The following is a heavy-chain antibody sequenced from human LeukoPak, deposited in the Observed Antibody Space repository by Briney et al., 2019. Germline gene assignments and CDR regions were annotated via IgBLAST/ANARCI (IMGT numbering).Heavy chain of an antibody. CDR1: GYTFTGYY. D-gene: IGHD2-15*01. Sequence: ASVKVSCKASGYTFTGYYMHWVRQAPGQGLEWMGWINPNSGGTNYAQKFQGWVTMTRDTSISTAYMELSRLRSDDTAVYYCASSPRSAAATNDKYYYYGMDVWGQGTTVTVSS. V-gene: IGHV1-2*04. CDR2: INPNSGGT. CDR3: ASSPRSAAATNDKYYYYGMDV. J-gene: IGHJ6*02.